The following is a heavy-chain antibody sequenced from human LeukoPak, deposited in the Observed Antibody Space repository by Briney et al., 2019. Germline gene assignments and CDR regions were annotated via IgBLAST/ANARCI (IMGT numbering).Heavy chain of an antibody. Sequence: ASVKVSCKASGYTFTSYYMHWVRQAPGQGLEWMGIINPSGGSTSYAQKFQGRVTMTRDTSTSTVYMELSSLRSEDTAVYYCAIQTCYYGSGSYYSTALDYWGQGTLVTVSS. CDR1: GYTFTSYY. D-gene: IGHD3-10*01. V-gene: IGHV1-46*03. CDR3: AIQTCYYGSGSYYSTALDY. J-gene: IGHJ4*02. CDR2: INPSGGST.